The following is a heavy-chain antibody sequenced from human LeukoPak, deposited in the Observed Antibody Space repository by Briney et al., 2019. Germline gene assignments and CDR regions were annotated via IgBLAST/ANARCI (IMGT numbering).Heavy chain of an antibody. CDR1: GFTFSNYG. CDR2: ISDDGSKR. Sequence: GGSLRLSCAVSGFTFSNYGMEWVRQAPGEGLEWVAVISDDGSKRYYADSVKGRFTISRDNSRSILYLQMNSLRAEDTAVYYCANAPGGIGYWGQGTLVTVSS. CDR3: ANAPGGIGY. J-gene: IGHJ4*02. D-gene: IGHD1-26*01. V-gene: IGHV3-30*18.